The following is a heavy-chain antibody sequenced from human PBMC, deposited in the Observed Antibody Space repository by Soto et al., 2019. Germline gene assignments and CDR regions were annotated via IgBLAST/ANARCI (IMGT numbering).Heavy chain of an antibody. CDR3: ARESFSASPNFFVY. CDR1: GFSFTNYE. CDR2: IGLSGDTI. V-gene: IGHV3-48*03. D-gene: IGHD3-16*01. Sequence: EVHLVESGGGLVQPGGSLRLSCAVSGFSFTNYEMNWVRQAPGKGLEWIAYIGLSGDTIYYADSVKGRFTISRDHAKNSLELQMNSLRADDTALYYCARESFSASPNFFVYWGRGTQVTVSS. J-gene: IGHJ4*02.